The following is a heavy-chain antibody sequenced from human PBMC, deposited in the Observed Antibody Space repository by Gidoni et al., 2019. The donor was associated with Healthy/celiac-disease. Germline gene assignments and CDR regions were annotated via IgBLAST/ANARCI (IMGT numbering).Heavy chain of an antibody. CDR3: TTVVAGRGY. J-gene: IGHJ4*02. CDR2: IKSNTDGWTT. V-gene: IGHV3-15*07. Sequence: EVQLVESGDGLVRPGGSVRPSGAASGSTFSNAWMNWVRQAPGKGLEWVGRIKSNTDGWTTDYAAPVKGRFTISRDESKNTLYLQMNSLKAADTSVYYCTTVVAGRGYWGQGTLVTVSS. D-gene: IGHD6-19*01. CDR1: GSTFSNAW.